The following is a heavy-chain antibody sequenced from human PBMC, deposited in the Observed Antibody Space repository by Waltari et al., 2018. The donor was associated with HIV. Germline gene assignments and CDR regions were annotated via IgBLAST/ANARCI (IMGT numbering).Heavy chain of an antibody. Sequence: QVQLVQSGAEVKKPGFSVRVSCKASGGTFSSYSISWVRQAPGQGLEWMGGVGGSIPMFRTANHARKFQGRVRITADESTSTAYMELSSLRSEDTAVYYCAREGKWELQLGDRITDYYYYGMDVWGQGTTVTVAS. V-gene: IGHV1-69*13. CDR1: GGTFSSYS. CDR3: AREGKWELQLGDRITDYYYYGMDV. CDR2: SIPMFRTA. J-gene: IGHJ6*02. D-gene: IGHD1-26*01.